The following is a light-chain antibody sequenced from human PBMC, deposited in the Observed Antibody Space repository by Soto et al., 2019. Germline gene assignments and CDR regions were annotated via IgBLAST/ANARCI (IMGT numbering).Light chain of an antibody. CDR3: HVWDGGSDHVV. Sequence: SYELTQPPSVSVAPGQTARISCGGNNIGSKSVHWYRQKPGQAPVLVVYDDSDRPSGIPERFSGSNSGNTATLTISRVVAGDEADYYCHVWDGGSDHVVFGGGTQLTVL. J-gene: IGLJ2*01. CDR1: NIGSKS. V-gene: IGLV3-21*02. CDR2: DDS.